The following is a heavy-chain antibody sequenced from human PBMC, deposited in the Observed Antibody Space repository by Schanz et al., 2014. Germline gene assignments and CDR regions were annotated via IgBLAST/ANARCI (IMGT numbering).Heavy chain of an antibody. Sequence: QVQLVQSGAEVKKPGASAKVSCKASGYTFTSYDINWVRQATGQGLEWMGWMNSKTGNTGYAQRFQGRVTMTRNTSITTAYLELSSRRSGDTAVYYCTKGRTFGRWGQGTLVTVSS. CDR2: MNSKTGNT. D-gene: IGHD3-16*01. V-gene: IGHV1-8*01. CDR1: GYTFTSYD. J-gene: IGHJ4*02. CDR3: TKGRTFGR.